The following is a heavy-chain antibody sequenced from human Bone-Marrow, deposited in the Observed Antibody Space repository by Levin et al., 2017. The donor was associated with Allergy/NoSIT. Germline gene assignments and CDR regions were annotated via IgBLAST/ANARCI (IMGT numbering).Heavy chain of an antibody. J-gene: IGHJ4*02. CDR3: ARHSSGNYLRSSLDN. D-gene: IGHD1-26*01. CDR1: GGSIRSYY. Sequence: NASETLSLTCTVPGGSIRSYYWSWVRQPPGKGLEWIGYIYYSGSTNYNPSLKSRVSISLDTSKNQFSLKVNSVTAADTAIYYCARHSSGNYLRSSLDNWGQGTLVTVSS. CDR2: IYYSGST. V-gene: IGHV4-59*08.